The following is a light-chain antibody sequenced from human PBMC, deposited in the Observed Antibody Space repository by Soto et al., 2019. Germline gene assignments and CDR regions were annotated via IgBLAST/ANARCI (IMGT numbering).Light chain of an antibody. CDR3: AAWDYRLSAYV. CDR2: TNS. CDR1: SSNIGGSS. J-gene: IGLJ1*01. Sequence: HSVPSQPPSACWTPEQRVTISCSGSSSNIGGSSVNWYQHLPGTAPKLLIYTNSRRPSGVPDRFSGSKSGTSASLTISGPQSENQAYYYCAAWDYRLSAYVFGARNKV. V-gene: IGLV1-44*01.